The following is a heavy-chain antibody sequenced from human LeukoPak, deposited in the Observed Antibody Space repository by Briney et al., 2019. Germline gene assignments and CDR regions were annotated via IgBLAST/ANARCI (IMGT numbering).Heavy chain of an antibody. CDR2: IYPGDSDT. V-gene: IGHV5-51*01. Sequence: GESLKISCKGSGYSFTSYWIGWVRPMPGKGLEWMGIIYPGDSDTRYSPSFQGQVTISADKSISTAYLQWSSLKASDTAMYYCARLHGYCSSTSCPYRDYFDYWGQGTLVTVSS. CDR1: GYSFTSYW. D-gene: IGHD2-2*01. CDR3: ARLHGYCSSTSCPYRDYFDY. J-gene: IGHJ4*02.